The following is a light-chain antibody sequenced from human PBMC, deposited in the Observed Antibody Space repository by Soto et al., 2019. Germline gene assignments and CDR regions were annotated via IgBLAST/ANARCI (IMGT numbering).Light chain of an antibody. CDR3: QQYGSSPKT. CDR2: GAS. V-gene: IGKV3-20*01. Sequence: IVMTQSPATLSVSPGERATLSCRASQRLVGNLAWFQHKPGQAPRLLIYGASSRATGIPDRFSGSGSGTDFTLTISRLEPEDFAVYYCQQYGSSPKTFGQGTKVDIK. J-gene: IGKJ1*01. CDR1: QRLVGN.